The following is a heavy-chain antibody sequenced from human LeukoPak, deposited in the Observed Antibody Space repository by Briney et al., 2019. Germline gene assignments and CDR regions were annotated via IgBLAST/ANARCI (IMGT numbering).Heavy chain of an antibody. CDR3: AKVAGDRMDY. Sequence: ASVKVSCKASGYTFATYGFCWVRQAPRHGLEWMGWISSNTGKTDYAQKFQGRVTLTTDTSTSTAYMELRSLRPDDTALYYCAKVAGDRMDYWGQGTLLTVSS. CDR1: GYTFATYG. D-gene: IGHD6-13*01. V-gene: IGHV1-18*01. J-gene: IGHJ4*02. CDR2: ISSNTGKT.